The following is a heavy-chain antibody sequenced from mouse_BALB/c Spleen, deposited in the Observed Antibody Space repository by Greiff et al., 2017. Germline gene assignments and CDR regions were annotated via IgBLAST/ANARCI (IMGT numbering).Heavy chain of an antibody. CDR2: IYPGDGDT. CDR3: AREATRAMDY. CDR1: GYAFSSYW. J-gene: IGHJ4*01. D-gene: IGHD1-1*01. V-gene: IGHV1-80*01. Sequence: QVQLKQSGAELVRPGSSVKISCKASGYAFSSYWMNWVKQRPGQGLEWIGQIYPGDGDTNYNGKFKGKATLTADKSSSTAYMQLSSLTSEDSAVYFCAREATRAMDYWGQGTSVTVSS.